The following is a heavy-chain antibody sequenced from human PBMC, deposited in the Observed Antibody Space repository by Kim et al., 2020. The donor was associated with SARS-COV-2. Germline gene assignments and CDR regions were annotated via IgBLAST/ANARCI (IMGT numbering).Heavy chain of an antibody. D-gene: IGHD4-17*01. V-gene: IGHV1-69*13. J-gene: IGHJ4*02. CDR1: GGTFSSYA. CDR2: IIPIFGTA. CDR3: ALSYGDSSKIFDY. Sequence: SVKVSCKASGGTFSSYAISWVRQAPGQGLEWMGGIIPIFGTANYAQKFQGRVTITADESTSTAYMELSSLRSEDTAVYYCALSYGDSSKIFDYWGQGTLVTVSS.